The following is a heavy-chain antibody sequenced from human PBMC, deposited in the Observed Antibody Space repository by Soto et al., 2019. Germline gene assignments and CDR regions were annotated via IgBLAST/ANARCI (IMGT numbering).Heavy chain of an antibody. CDR3: AKFNAEPEYFDWLSHYYYGMDV. Sequence: GGSLRLSCAASGFTFGSYWMSWVRQAPGKGLEWLATIKMDASEKKYVDSVKGRFTMSRDNAKNSLYLQMDSLRAEDTAVYYCAKFNAEPEYFDWLSHYYYGMDVWGQGTTVTVSS. V-gene: IGHV3-7*03. CDR1: GFTFGSYW. D-gene: IGHD3-9*01. J-gene: IGHJ6*02. CDR2: IKMDASEK.